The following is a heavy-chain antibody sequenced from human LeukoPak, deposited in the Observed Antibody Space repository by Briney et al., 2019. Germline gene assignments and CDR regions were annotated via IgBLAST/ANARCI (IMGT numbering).Heavy chain of an antibody. CDR2: ISGSGGST. V-gene: IGHV3-23*01. CDR1: GFTFSSYA. D-gene: IGHD6-19*01. CDR3: AKAVAGSSFDY. Sequence: GGSLRLSCAASGFTFSSYAISWVRQAPGKLLEWVSAISGSGGSTYYADSVKGRFTISRDNSKNTLYLQMNSLRAEDTAVYYCAKAVAGSSFDYWGQGTLVTVSS. J-gene: IGHJ4*02.